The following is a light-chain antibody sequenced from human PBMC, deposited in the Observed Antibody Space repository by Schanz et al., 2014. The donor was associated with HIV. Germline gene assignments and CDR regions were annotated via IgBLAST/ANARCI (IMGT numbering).Light chain of an antibody. J-gene: IGKJ1*01. CDR3: QQYDIISWT. Sequence: EIVLTQSPGPLSLSPGERAALSCRASQSVPRNLLAWYQQKPGQAPRLVISDASTRATGIPARFSGRGSGTEFTLTISSLQPDDFATYYCQQYDIISWTFGLGTKVEIK. V-gene: IGKV3-20*01. CDR2: DAS. CDR1: QSVPRNL.